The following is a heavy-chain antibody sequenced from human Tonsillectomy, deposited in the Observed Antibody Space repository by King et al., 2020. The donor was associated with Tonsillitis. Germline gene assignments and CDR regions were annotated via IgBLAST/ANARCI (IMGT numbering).Heavy chain of an antibody. V-gene: IGHV5-51*01. Sequence: VQLVESGAEVKKPGESLKISCKGFGYTFSSYWIGWVRQMPGKGLEWMGIIYPGDSDTRYSPSFQGQVTISADKSISTAYLQWSSLKASDIAIYYCARHAAAGNWFFDLWGRGTLVTVSS. CDR2: IYPGDSDT. CDR1: GYTFSSYW. CDR3: ARHAAAGNWFFDL. J-gene: IGHJ2*01. D-gene: IGHD6-13*01.